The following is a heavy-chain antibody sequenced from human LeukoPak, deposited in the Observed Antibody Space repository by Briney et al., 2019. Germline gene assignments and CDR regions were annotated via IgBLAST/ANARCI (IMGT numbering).Heavy chain of an antibody. CDR1: GFTFSSYA. V-gene: IGHV3-48*04. CDR2: ISSSSSTI. J-gene: IGHJ4*02. D-gene: IGHD3-22*01. CDR3: ARDGAPYYDSSGFGYFDY. Sequence: GGSLRLSCAASGFTFSSYAMSWVRQAPGKGLEWVSYISSSSSTIYYADSVKGRFTISRDNAKNSLYLQMNSLRAEDTAVYYCARDGAPYYDSSGFGYFDYWGQGTLVTVSS.